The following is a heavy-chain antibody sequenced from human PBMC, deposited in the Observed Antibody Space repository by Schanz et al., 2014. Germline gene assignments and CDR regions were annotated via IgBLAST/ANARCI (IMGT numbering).Heavy chain of an antibody. D-gene: IGHD2-2*02. CDR1: GSIFGSHG. CDR3: ARVHIATYHYTRPGAFDI. CDR2: INARTGNT. V-gene: IGHV1-18*01. Sequence: QLMQSGSEVRKPGAPVKVSCNASGSIFGSHGMTWGRQAPAHGPELMGRINARTGNTQYAQKLQGRVNMTRDTVTTTVHLELTRLRTDDTAIYYCARVHIATYHYTRPGAFDIWGQGTMVTVSS. J-gene: IGHJ3*02.